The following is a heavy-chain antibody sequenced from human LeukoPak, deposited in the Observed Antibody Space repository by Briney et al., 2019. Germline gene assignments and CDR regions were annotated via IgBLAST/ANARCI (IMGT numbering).Heavy chain of an antibody. D-gene: IGHD3-22*01. CDR2: INPNSGGT. Sequence: ASVTVSCKASGYTLTRYYMHWVRQAPGQGLEWMEWINPNSGGTNYEQKFQGRVTMTRDTSISTAYMELSRLRSDDTAVYYCARDQGHHYDSSGYYYDYWGQGTLVTVSS. V-gene: IGHV1-2*02. CDR3: ARDQGHHYDSSGYYYDY. J-gene: IGHJ4*02. CDR1: GYTLTRYY.